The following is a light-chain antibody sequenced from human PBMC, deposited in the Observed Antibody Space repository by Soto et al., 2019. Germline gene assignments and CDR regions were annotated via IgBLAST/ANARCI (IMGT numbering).Light chain of an antibody. CDR1: QSISRY. CDR3: QKYNSAPLT. J-gene: IGKJ4*01. CDR2: GAS. Sequence: IVLTQSPGTLSLSPGERTTLSCRASQSISRYLAWYQQKPGQGPRLLIYGASSRATGTPDRFSGSGSGTDFTLTINRLEPEDFALYYCQKYNSAPLTFGGGTKVEIK. V-gene: IGKV3-20*01.